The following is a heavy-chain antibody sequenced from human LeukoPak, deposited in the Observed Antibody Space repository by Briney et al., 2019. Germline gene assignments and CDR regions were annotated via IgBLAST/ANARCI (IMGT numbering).Heavy chain of an antibody. CDR1: GGSISSSSYY. D-gene: IGHD4-17*01. CDR3: ARGYGDYWNDAFDI. V-gene: IGHV4-39*01. CDR2: IYYSGST. Sequence: PSETLSLTCTVSGGSISSSSYYWGWIRQPPGKGLEWIGSIYYSGSTYYNPSLKSRVTISVGTSKNQFSLKLSSVTAADTAVYYCARGYGDYWNDAFDIWGQGTMVTVSS. J-gene: IGHJ3*02.